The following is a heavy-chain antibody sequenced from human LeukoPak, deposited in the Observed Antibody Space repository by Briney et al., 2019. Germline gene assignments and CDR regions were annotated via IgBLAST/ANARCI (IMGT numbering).Heavy chain of an antibody. CDR3: ARYYYDSSGYYGGSAFDI. V-gene: IGHV4-38-2*02. CDR2: IYHSGST. CDR1: GYSISSGYY. D-gene: IGHD3-22*01. J-gene: IGHJ3*02. Sequence: SETLSLTCTVSGYSISSGYYWGWIRQPPGQGLEWIGSIYHSGSTYYNPSLKSRVTISVDMSKNQFSLKLSSVTAADTAVYYCARYYYDSSGYYGGSAFDIWGQGTMVTVSS.